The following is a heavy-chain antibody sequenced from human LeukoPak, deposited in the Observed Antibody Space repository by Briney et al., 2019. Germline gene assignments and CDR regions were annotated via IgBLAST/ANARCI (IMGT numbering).Heavy chain of an antibody. J-gene: IGHJ2*01. V-gene: IGHV3-7*01. CDR3: ARAVYCSGGGCFWYFDL. CDR2: IKQDGSEK. CDR1: GFTFSSYW. D-gene: IGHD2-15*01. Sequence: PGGSLRLSCAASGFTFSSYWMSWVRQAPGKGLEWVANIKQDGSEKYYVDSVKGRFTISRDNAKNSLYLQVNSLRAEDTAVYYCARAVYCSGGGCFWYFDLWGRGTLVTVSS.